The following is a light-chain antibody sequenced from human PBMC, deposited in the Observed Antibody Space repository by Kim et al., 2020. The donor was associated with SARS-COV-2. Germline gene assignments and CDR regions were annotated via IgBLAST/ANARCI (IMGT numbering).Light chain of an antibody. CDR3: SSYAGSKV. J-gene: IGLJ2*01. CDR2: EVS. CDR1: SSDVGGYTY. V-gene: IGLV2-8*01. Sequence: PGQSGTIACTGTSSDVGGYTYVSWYQQHPGKAPKLVIYEVSKRPSGVPDRFSGSKSGNTASLTVSGLQAEDEADYYCSSYAGSKVFGGGTQLTVL.